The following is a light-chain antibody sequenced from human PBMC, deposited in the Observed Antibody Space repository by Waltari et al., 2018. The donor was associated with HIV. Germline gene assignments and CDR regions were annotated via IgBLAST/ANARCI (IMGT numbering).Light chain of an antibody. CDR1: SSDVGGYNY. CDR2: DVS. Sequence: QSALTQPASVSGSPGQSITISCTGTSSDVGGYNYVSWYQQHPGKAPKLRIYDVSNRPSGVANRFSGSKSGNTASLTSSGLQAEDEADYYCCSYAGSSTLVFGGGTKLTVL. V-gene: IGLV2-23*02. CDR3: CSYAGSSTLV. J-gene: IGLJ3*02.